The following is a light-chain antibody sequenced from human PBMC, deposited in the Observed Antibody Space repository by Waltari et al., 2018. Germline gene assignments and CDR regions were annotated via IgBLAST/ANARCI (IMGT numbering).Light chain of an antibody. V-gene: IGLV1-44*01. CDR2: TNV. Sequence: QSVLTQPPSASGTPGQRVTISCSGSPSHIEVNTVNWYQPLPGSAPKLLIYTNVHRPARVPDRFACSKSCTSASRAISGLQSDDEGHYYCATWDDRLNGWVFGGGTKLTVL. CDR3: ATWDDRLNGWV. CDR1: PSHIEVNT. J-gene: IGLJ3*02.